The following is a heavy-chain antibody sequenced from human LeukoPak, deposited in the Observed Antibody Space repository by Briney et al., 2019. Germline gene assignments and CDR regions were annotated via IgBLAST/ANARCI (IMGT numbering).Heavy chain of an antibody. CDR1: GFTFSSYS. D-gene: IGHD6-13*01. CDR2: ISGSGGST. J-gene: IGHJ4*02. Sequence: GGSLRLSCAASGFTFSSYSMNWVRQAPGKGLEWVSAISGSGGSTYYADSVKGRFTISRDNSKNTLYLQMNSLRAEDTAVYYCAKIHSSSWYRFWGQGTLVTVSS. CDR3: AKIHSSSWYRF. V-gene: IGHV3-23*01.